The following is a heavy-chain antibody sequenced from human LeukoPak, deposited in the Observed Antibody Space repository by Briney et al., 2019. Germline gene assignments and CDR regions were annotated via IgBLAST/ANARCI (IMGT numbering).Heavy chain of an antibody. D-gene: IGHD1-14*01. CDR1: GFSFSDYT. CDR2: ISNDGNNK. Sequence: GGSLRLSCAASGFSFSDYTMHWVRQAPGKGLEWVAFISNDGNNKYSADAVKGRFTISRDNAKNSLSLQMNSLRAEDTAVYYCARSPAGANYYLDVWGKGTTVTISS. V-gene: IGHV3-30*04. J-gene: IGHJ6*03. CDR3: ARSPAGANYYLDV.